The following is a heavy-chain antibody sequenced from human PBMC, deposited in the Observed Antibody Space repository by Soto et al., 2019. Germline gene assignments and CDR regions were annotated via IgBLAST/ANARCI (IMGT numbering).Heavy chain of an antibody. V-gene: IGHV1-69*08. J-gene: IGHJ3*02. D-gene: IGHD4-17*01. CDR3: AGDDYSDYTEDGFET. CDR1: GGTFSSDT. CDR2: IIPMFDMS. Sequence: QVQLVQSGAAVKTPGSSVKVSCKASGGTFSSDTVSWVRQAPGQGLEWMGRIIPMFDMSEYAEKFQGRATSTGDDSETPVYMELSIRTSADTAMYFCAGDDYSDYTEDGFETWGQGTVVTVSS.